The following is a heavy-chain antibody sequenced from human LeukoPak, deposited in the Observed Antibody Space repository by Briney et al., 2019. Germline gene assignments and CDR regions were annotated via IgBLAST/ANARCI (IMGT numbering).Heavy chain of an antibody. CDR1: GGSISSGSYY. V-gene: IGHV4-61*02. D-gene: IGHD5-24*01. Sequence: SETLSLTCTVSGGSISSGSYYWSWIRQPAGKGLEWIGRIYTSGSTNYNPSLKSRVTISVDTSKNQFSLKLSSVTAADTAVYYCARGTVEMATIIWGQGTLVTVSS. CDR2: IYTSGST. CDR3: ARGTVEMATII. J-gene: IGHJ4*02.